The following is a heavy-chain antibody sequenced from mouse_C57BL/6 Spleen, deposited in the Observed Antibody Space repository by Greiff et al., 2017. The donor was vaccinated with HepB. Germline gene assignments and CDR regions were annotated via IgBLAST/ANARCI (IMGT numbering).Heavy chain of an antibody. CDR2: INPGSGGT. J-gene: IGHJ4*01. V-gene: IGHV1-54*01. CDR3: ARGRGTYCEYDGYAMDY. CDR1: GYAFTNYL. Sequence: QVQLQQSGAELVRPGTSVKVSCKASGYAFTNYLIEWVKQRPGQGLEWIGVINPGSGGTNYNEKFKGKATLTADKSSSTAYRTLSSLTSEDAAVYFCARGRGTYCEYDGYAMDYWGQGTSVTVSS. D-gene: IGHD2-4*01.